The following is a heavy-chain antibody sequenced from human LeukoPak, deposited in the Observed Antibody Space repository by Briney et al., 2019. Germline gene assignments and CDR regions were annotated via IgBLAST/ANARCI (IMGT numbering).Heavy chain of an antibody. D-gene: IGHD3-22*01. V-gene: IGHV3-23*01. CDR2: ISGSGGST. Sequence: QTGGSLRLSCAASGFTFSSYAMSWVRQAPGKGLEWVSAISGSGGSTYYADSVKGRFTISRDNSKNTLYLQLDSLRAEDTAIYYCAKDLTYYYDSTGYYFDYWGQGTLVTVSS. CDR1: GFTFSSYA. CDR3: AKDLTYYYDSTGYYFDY. J-gene: IGHJ4*02.